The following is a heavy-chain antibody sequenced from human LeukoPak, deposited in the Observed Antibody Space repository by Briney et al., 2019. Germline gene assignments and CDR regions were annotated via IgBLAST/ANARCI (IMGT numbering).Heavy chain of an antibody. J-gene: IGHJ6*02. Sequence: WGSLRLSCAASGFTFSSYWMHWVRQAPGKGLMWVSRIKSDGSETFYADSVKGRFTISRDNARNTLYLQMNSLRPEDTAIYYCASDRVFYGLDVWGQGTTVTVSS. CDR1: GFTFSSYW. CDR2: IKSDGSET. V-gene: IGHV3-74*01. CDR3: ASDRVFYGLDV.